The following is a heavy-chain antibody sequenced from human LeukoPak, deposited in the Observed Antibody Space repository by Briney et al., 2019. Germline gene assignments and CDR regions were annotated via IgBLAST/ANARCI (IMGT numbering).Heavy chain of an antibody. D-gene: IGHD6-19*01. CDR3: ARLSSTYSSGWYVY. Sequence: GGSLRLSCAASGFTFDDYGMSWVRQAPGKGLEWVSGINWNGGSTGYADSVKGPFTISIDTAKNSLYLQMNRLRADDTAFYYCARLSSTYSSGWYVYWGQGTLVTVSS. CDR2: INWNGGST. J-gene: IGHJ4*02. V-gene: IGHV3-20*04. CDR1: GFTFDDYG.